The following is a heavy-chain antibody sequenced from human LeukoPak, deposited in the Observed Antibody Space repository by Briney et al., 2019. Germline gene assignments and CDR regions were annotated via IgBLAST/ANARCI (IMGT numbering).Heavy chain of an antibody. J-gene: IGHJ4*02. D-gene: IGHD3-22*01. CDR1: GGTFSSYA. Sequence: SVKVSCKASGGTFSSYAISWVRQAPGQGLEWMGRIIPILGIANYAQKFQGRVTITADKSTSTAYMELSSLRSEDTAAYCCARDGDPETPYYDSSGYYYFDYWGQGTLVTVSS. CDR3: ARDGDPETPYYDSSGYYYFDY. V-gene: IGHV1-69*04. CDR2: IIPILGIA.